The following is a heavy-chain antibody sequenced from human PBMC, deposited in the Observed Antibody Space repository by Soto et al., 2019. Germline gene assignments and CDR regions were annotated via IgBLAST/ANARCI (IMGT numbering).Heavy chain of an antibody. Sequence: QVQLVESGGGVVQPGRSLRLSCAASGFTFSIHAMHWVRQAPGKGLEWVAVISYDGNNIVYADSVKGRLTISRDNSENTLSLQMNRLREEDTGVYYCARRDSYGGPNNCGMDVWGQGTTVTV. V-gene: IGHV3-30-3*01. J-gene: IGHJ6*02. CDR1: GFTFSIHA. D-gene: IGHD5-18*01. CDR3: ARRDSYGGPNNCGMDV. CDR2: ISYDGNNI.